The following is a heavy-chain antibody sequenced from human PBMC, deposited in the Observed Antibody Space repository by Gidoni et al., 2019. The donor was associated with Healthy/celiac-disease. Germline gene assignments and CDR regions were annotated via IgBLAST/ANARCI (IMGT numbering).Heavy chain of an antibody. D-gene: IGHD3-22*01. Sequence: EVQLVASGGGLVQPGGSLRLSCAASGFPFSSYAMSWVRQAPGKGLEWVSAISGSGGSTYYADSVKGRFTISRDNSKNTLYLQMNSLRAEDTAVYYCAKAATMIVVVTGDAFDIWGQGTMVTVSS. CDR3: AKAATMIVVVTGDAFDI. V-gene: IGHV3-23*04. CDR2: ISGSGGST. J-gene: IGHJ3*02. CDR1: GFPFSSYA.